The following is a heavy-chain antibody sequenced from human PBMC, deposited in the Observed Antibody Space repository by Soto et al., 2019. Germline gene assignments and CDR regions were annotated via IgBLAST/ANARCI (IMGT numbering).Heavy chain of an antibody. V-gene: IGHV3-23*01. Sequence: PGGALRRSCAASGFTLSSYAMSWVRQARGTGLEWVSAISGSGGSTYYADSVKGRFTISRDNSKNTLYLQMNSLRAEDTAVYYCAKDYQYSSGWYVPKLFDYWGQGTLVTVSS. J-gene: IGHJ4*02. CDR1: GFTLSSYA. CDR3: AKDYQYSSGWYVPKLFDY. CDR2: ISGSGGST. D-gene: IGHD6-19*01.